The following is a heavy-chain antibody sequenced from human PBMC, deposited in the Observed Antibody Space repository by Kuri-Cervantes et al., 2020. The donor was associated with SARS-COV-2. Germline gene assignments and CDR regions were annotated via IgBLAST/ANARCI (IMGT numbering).Heavy chain of an antibody. V-gene: IGHV3-53*01. CDR2: LNPGGAT. J-gene: IGHJ4*01. D-gene: IGHD5-24*01. Sequence: GESLKISCAASGFTVSTNFMNFFRQSAGKGLEWVSSLNPGGATFYADSVKGRFTIPTDTSKNMVFLQMNNLRVDDTAVYYCARGMAGTPRYFDCWGRGTLVTVSS. CDR3: ARGMAGTPRYFDC. CDR1: GFTVSTNF.